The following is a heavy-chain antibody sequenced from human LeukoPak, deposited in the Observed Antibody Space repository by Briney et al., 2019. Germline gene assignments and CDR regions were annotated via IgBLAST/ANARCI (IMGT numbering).Heavy chain of an antibody. CDR3: ARRGSGQPFDY. J-gene: IGHJ4*02. D-gene: IGHD6-19*01. V-gene: IGHV4-34*01. CDR2: INHSGST. Sequence: KPSETLSLTCAVYGGSFSGYYWSWIRQPPGKGLEWIGEINHSGSTNYNPSLKSRVTISVDTSKNQFSLKLSSVTAADTAMYYCARRGSGQPFDYWGQGTLVTVSS. CDR1: GGSFSGYY.